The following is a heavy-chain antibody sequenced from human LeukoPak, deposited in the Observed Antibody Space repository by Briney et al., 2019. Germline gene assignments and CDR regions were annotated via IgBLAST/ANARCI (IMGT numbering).Heavy chain of an antibody. CDR3: ARTYSSSSFPFDY. CDR1: GFTFSSYW. J-gene: IGHJ4*02. V-gene: IGHV3-7*01. D-gene: IGHD6-6*01. Sequence: GGSLRLSCAASGFTFSSYWMSWVRQAPGKGLEWVANIKQDGSEKYYVDSVKGRFTISRDNAKNSLYLQMNSLRAEDTAVYYCARTYSSSSFPFDYWGQGTLVTVSS. CDR2: IKQDGSEK.